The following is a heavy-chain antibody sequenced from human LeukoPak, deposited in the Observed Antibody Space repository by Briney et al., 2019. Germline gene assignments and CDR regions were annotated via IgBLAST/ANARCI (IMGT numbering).Heavy chain of an antibody. J-gene: IGHJ3*02. CDR3: ARDPNGDYIGAFDM. CDR2: IRGGGGSA. CDR1: GFTFSAYA. V-gene: IGHV3-23*01. D-gene: IGHD4-17*01. Sequence: HPGGSLRLSCTASGFTFSAYAMMWVRQAPGKGPERVSAIRGGGGSAFYADSVKGRFTISRDNSKYTLFLQMNSLRAEDTAVYYCARDPNGDYIGAFDMWGPGTMVTVSS.